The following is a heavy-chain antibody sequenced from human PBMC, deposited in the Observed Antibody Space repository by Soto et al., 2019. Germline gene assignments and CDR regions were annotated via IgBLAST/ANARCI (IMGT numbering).Heavy chain of an antibody. CDR3: ANAVLGDSSGYQIDY. J-gene: IGHJ4*02. D-gene: IGHD3-22*01. V-gene: IGHV3-33*06. CDR1: GFTFISYG. CDR2: IWYDGSNK. Sequence: QVQLVESGGGVVQPGRSLILSCAASGFTFISYGMHWVRQAPGEGLELVAVIWYDGSNKYHADSGKGRITISRANSTTTLYRQMNSLRAEDTAVYYCANAVLGDSSGYQIDYWGQGTLVTVYS.